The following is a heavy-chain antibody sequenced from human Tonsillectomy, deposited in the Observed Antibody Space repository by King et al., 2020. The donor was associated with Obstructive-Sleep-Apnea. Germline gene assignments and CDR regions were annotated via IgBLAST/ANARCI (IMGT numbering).Heavy chain of an antibody. CDR2: MYYSGNT. CDR3: ARHRGVEDYGGYGDYFDY. Sequence: VQLQESGPGLVKPSETLSLTCTVSGGSISNYYWSWIRQPPGKGLEWIGYMYYSGNTNFNPSLKSRVTISADTSKIQFFLSLTSVTAADTAVYYCARHRGVEDYGGYGDYFDYWGQGTLVTVSS. CDR1: GGSISNYY. J-gene: IGHJ4*02. D-gene: IGHD5-12*01. V-gene: IGHV4-59*08.